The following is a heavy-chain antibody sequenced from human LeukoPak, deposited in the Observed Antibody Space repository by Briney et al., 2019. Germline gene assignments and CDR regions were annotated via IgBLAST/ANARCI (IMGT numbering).Heavy chain of an antibody. Sequence: SETLSLTCTVSGGSISSYYWSWIRQPPGKGLEWIATIYYSGSSYFNPSLKNRVTISVDTSKSHFSLNLSSVTAADTAAYYCARVSGMAASGTFDYWGQGTLVTVSS. CDR1: GGSISSYY. CDR3: ARVSGMAASGTFDY. CDR2: IYYSGSS. D-gene: IGHD6-13*01. J-gene: IGHJ4*02. V-gene: IGHV4-59*12.